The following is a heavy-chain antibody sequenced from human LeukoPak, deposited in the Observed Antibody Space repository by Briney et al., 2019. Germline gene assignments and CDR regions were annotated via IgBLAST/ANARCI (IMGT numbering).Heavy chain of an antibody. Sequence: SETLSLTCAVSADSFSSHYWTWIRQSPGKGLEWIGYISYIGSINYNPSLKSRVTISIDTSKNQFSLKLRSVTAADTAVYYCARDLVTVTKGFDIWGQGTMVSVSS. CDR2: ISYIGSI. CDR3: ARDLVTVTKGFDI. CDR1: ADSFSSHY. V-gene: IGHV4-59*11. D-gene: IGHD4-17*01. J-gene: IGHJ3*02.